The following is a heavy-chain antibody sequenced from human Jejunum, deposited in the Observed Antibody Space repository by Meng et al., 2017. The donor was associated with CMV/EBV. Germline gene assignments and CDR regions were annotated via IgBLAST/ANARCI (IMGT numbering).Heavy chain of an antibody. J-gene: IGHJ4*02. CDR3: TSGRPGDFGH. CDR1: GLTFRTYA. CDR2: ITSSGDA. V-gene: IGHV3-23*01. Sequence: LYCVATGLTFRTYAMNWVREAAGKGLEGGTSITSSGDAYYADSVKGRVTISRDNSKSTQYLQLNSLRAEDTALYYCTSGRPGDFGHWAQGTLVTVSS. D-gene: IGHD6-6*01.